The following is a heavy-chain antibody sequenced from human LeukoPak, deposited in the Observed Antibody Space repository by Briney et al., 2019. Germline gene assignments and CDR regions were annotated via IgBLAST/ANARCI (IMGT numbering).Heavy chain of an antibody. D-gene: IGHD6-19*01. CDR2: ISYDGSNK. Sequence: PGRSLRLSCAASGFTFSSYGMHWVRQAPGKGLEWVAVISYDGSNKYYADSVKGRFTISRDNSKNTLYLQMNSLRAEDTAVYYCAKEFIAVADLDYWGQGTLVTVSS. CDR1: GFTFSSYG. V-gene: IGHV3-30*18. CDR3: AKEFIAVADLDY. J-gene: IGHJ4*02.